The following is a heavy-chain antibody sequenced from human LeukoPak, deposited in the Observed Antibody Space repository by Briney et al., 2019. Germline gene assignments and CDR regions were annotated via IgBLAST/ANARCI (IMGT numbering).Heavy chain of an antibody. V-gene: IGHV4-39*01. CDR3: ARQFPEWELLQGLNAFDI. CDR2: IYYSGST. CDR1: GGSISSSSYY. Sequence: PSETLSLTCTVSGGSISSSSYYWGWIRQPPGKGLEWIGSIYYSGSTYYNPSLKSRVTISVDTSKNQFSLKLSSVTAADTAVYYCARQFPEWELLQGLNAFDIWGQGTTVTVSS. D-gene: IGHD1-26*01. J-gene: IGHJ3*02.